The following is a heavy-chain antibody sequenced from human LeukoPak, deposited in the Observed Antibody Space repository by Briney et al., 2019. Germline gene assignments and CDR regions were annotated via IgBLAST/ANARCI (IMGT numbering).Heavy chain of an antibody. CDR3: AKDRCSNGVGCYYYYMDV. CDR2: IRYDGRNK. V-gene: IGHV3-30*02. D-gene: IGHD2-8*01. Sequence: TGGSLRLSCAASGFTFSNYGMHWVRQAPGKGLEWVGFIRYDGRNKYYADFVKGRFTISRDNSKNTLYLQMNSLRAEDTAVYNCAKDRCSNGVGCYYYYMDVWGKGTTVTISS. CDR1: GFTFSNYG. J-gene: IGHJ6*03.